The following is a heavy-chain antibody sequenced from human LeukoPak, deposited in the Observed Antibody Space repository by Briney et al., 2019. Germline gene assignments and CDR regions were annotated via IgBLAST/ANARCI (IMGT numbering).Heavy chain of an antibody. D-gene: IGHD1-26*01. CDR2: ISSSSSYI. CDR3: ARSYSGKDY. V-gene: IGHV3-21*01. CDR1: GFTFSTFW. J-gene: IGHJ4*02. Sequence: PGGSLRLSCAASGFTFSTFWMTWVRQAPGKGLEWVSSISSSSSYIYYADSVKGRFTISRDNAKNSLYLQMNSLRAEDTAVYYCARSYSGKDYWGQGTLVTVSS.